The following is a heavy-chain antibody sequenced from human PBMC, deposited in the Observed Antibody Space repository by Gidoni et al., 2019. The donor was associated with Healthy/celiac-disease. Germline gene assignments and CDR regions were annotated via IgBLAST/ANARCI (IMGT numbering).Heavy chain of an antibody. CDR2: IIPILGIA. J-gene: IGHJ3*02. CDR3: ARDRGAQPRDAFDI. D-gene: IGHD3-10*01. V-gene: IGHV1-69*04. Sequence: QVQLVQSGAEVKKPGSSVKVSCKASGGTFSSYAISWVRQAPGQGLEWMGRIIPILGIANYAQKFQGRVTITADKSTSTAYMELSSLRSEDTAVYYCARDRGAQPRDAFDIWGQGTMVTVSS. CDR1: GGTFSSYA.